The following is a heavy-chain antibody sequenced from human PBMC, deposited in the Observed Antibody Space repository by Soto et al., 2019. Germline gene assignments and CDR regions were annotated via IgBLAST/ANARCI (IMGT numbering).Heavy chain of an antibody. Sequence: QVQLVESGGGVGQPGRSLRLSCAASGFTSSSYGMYWVRQAPGTGLEWVAVIWYDGSNKYYADSVKGRFTISRDNSKNTLYLQINSLRAEDTAVYYCARDYDSSGYPRYYFDYWGQGTLVTVSS. CDR3: ARDYDSSGYPRYYFDY. V-gene: IGHV3-33*01. J-gene: IGHJ4*02. D-gene: IGHD3-22*01. CDR2: IWYDGSNK. CDR1: GFTSSSYG.